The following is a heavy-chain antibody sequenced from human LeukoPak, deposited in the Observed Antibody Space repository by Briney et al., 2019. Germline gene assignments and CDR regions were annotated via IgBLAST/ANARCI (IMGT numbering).Heavy chain of an antibody. CDR2: MNPNSGNT. CDR1: GYTFTSYD. V-gene: IGHV1-8*01. CDR3: ARPILRYLKGFDP. D-gene: IGHD3-9*01. J-gene: IGHJ5*02. Sequence: ASVKVSCKASGYTFTSYDINWVRQAPGQGLEWMGWMNPNSGNTGYAQKFQGRVTMTRNTSISTAYMELSSLRSEDTAVYYCARPILRYLKGFDPWGQGTLVTVSS.